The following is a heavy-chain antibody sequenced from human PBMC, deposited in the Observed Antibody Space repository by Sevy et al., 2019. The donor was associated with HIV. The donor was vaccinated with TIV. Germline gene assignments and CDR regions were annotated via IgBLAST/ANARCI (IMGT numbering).Heavy chain of an antibody. J-gene: IGHJ4*02. Sequence: GGALRLSCAASGFTFSSYAMSWVRQAPGKGLEWVSAISGSGGSTYYADSVKGRFINSRDNPKNRLYLQMNSLRAEDTAVYYSEKSSVLRYVDWSQGEFDYWGQGTLVTASS. CDR3: EKSSVLRYVDWSQGEFDY. CDR2: ISGSGGST. V-gene: IGHV3-23*01. D-gene: IGHD3-9*01. CDR1: GFTFSSYA.